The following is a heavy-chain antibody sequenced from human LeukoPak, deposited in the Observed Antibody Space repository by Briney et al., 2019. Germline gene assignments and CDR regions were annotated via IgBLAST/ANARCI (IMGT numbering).Heavy chain of an antibody. CDR1: GDSVSSNSAA. CDR2: TYYRSKWYN. D-gene: IGHD1-1*01. Sequence: SQTLSLTCAISGDSVSSNSAAWNWIRQSPSRGLEWLGRTYYRSKWYNDYAVSVKSRITINPDTSKNQFSLQLNSVTPGDTAVYYCARVVRDWNVFRWSDPWGQGTLVTVSS. V-gene: IGHV6-1*01. J-gene: IGHJ5*02. CDR3: ARVVRDWNVFRWSDP.